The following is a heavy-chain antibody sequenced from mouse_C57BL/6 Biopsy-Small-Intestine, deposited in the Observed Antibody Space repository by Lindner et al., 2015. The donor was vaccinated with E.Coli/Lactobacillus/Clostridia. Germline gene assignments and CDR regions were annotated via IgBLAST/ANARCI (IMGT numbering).Heavy chain of an antibody. CDR3: AKASPFGDYVMDV. J-gene: IGHJ1*01. Sequence: SVKVSCKASGYTFTDFFMHWVRQAPGQGLEWMGWINPNSGGTDYAQKFQGRVTMTRDTTISAACMELSGLRSDDTAVYYCAKASPFGDYVMDVWGQGTTVTVSS. V-gene: IGHV1S29*02. CDR1: GYTFTDFF. CDR2: INPNSGGT. D-gene: IGHD2-13*01.